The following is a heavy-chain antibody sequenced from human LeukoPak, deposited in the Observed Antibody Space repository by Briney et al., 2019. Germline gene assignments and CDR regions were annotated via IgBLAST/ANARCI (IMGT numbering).Heavy chain of an antibody. D-gene: IGHD5-24*01. J-gene: IGHJ4*02. CDR2: IKQDGNEK. CDR3: ARDPKRRDGYNYH. V-gene: IGHV3-7*01. CDR1: GFTFSSYW. Sequence: TGGSLRLSCAASGFTFSSYWMSWVRQAPGKGLEWVANIKQDGNEKYYVDSVKGRFTISRDNAKNSLYPQMNSLRAEDTAVYYCARDPKRRDGYNYHWGQGTLVTVSS.